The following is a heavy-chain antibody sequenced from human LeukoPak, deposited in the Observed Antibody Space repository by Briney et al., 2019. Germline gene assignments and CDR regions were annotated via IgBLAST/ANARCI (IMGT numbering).Heavy chain of an antibody. J-gene: IGHJ4*02. Sequence: PSETLSLTCAVSGGSISSGGYSWSWIRQPPGKGLEWIGYIYYSGSTYYNPSLKSRVTISVDTSKNQFSLKLSSVTAADTAVYYCARHYYGSENYYFDFWGQGTLVTVSS. D-gene: IGHD3-10*01. CDR2: IYYSGST. V-gene: IGHV4-30-4*07. CDR1: GGSISSGGYS. CDR3: ARHYYGSENYYFDF.